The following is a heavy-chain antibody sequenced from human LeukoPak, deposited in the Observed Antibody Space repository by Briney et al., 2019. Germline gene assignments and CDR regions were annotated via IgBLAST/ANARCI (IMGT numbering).Heavy chain of an antibody. CDR2: INGGTQTS. CDR3: AKGDQVSYFYYMDV. V-gene: IGHV3-23*01. Sequence: GGSLRLSCAASGFTVSVYGMSWVRQVPGEGLEWISVINGGTQTSYYADSVNGRFTISRDNSKNTLYLQMNSLRAEDTAVYYCAKGDQVSYFYYMDVWGKGTTVTVSS. J-gene: IGHJ6*03. CDR1: GFTVSVYG.